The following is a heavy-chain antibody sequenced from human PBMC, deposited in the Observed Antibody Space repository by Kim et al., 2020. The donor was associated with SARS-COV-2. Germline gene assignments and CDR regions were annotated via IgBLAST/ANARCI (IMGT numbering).Heavy chain of an antibody. D-gene: IGHD2-15*01. J-gene: IGHJ6*03. Sequence: GGSLRLSCAASGFSFSNVWMSWVRYVPGKGLEWVGRIKSKADGGTTDYAGPVKGRFTISRDDSKNSLYLQMNSLKIEDTAVYYCSTDPYCSDNSCSSYYYFYYMDTWGKGTTVTVSS. V-gene: IGHV3-15*01. CDR3: STDPYCSDNSCSSYYYFYYMDT. CDR2: IKSKADGGTT. CDR1: GFSFSNVW.